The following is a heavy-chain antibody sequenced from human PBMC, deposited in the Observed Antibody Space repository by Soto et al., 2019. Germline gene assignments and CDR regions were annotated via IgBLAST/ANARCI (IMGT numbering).Heavy chain of an antibody. Sequence: ASVKVSCKASGYTFTGYYMHWVRQAPGQGLEWMGWINPNSGGTNYAQKFQGWVTMTRDTSIRTAYMELSRLRSDDTAVYYCARSLPTGWYPIDYWGQGSLVTVSS. J-gene: IGHJ4*02. D-gene: IGHD6-19*01. CDR1: GYTFTGYY. CDR3: ARSLPTGWYPIDY. V-gene: IGHV1-2*04. CDR2: INPNSGGT.